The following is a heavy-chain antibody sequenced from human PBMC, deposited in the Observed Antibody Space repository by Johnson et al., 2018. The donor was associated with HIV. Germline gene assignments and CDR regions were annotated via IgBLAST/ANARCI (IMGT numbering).Heavy chain of an antibody. CDR3: ATSQYYYDSSGYNRQDAFDI. CDR1: GFTVSSNY. CDR2: IYSGGST. D-gene: IGHD3-22*01. V-gene: IGHV3-66*01. Sequence: VQLVESGGGLVQPGGSLRLSCAASGFTVSSNYMSWVRQAPGKGLEWVSVIYSGGSTYYADSVKGRFTISRDNSKNTLYLQMNSLRAGDTAVYYCATSQYYYDSSGYNRQDAFDIWGQGTMVTVSS. J-gene: IGHJ3*02.